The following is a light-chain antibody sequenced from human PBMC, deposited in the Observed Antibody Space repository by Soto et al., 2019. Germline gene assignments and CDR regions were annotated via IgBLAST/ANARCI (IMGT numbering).Light chain of an antibody. CDR2: DAS. Sequence: DIQMTQSPSSLSASVGDRVTITCQASQDISNYLNWYQQKPGKAPKLLIYDASNLETGVPSRFSGSGSGTDCTSTISSLQPEDIATYYCQQYDNHPPLTFGGGTKVEIK. CDR1: QDISNY. CDR3: QQYDNHPPLT. V-gene: IGKV1-33*01. J-gene: IGKJ4*01.